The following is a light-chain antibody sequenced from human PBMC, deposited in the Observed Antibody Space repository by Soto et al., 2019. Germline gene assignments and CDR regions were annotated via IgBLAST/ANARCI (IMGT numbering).Light chain of an antibody. CDR3: QQYGSSPLT. Sequence: DIVMTQSPVTLSVSPGERATLSCRASQNISRSLAWYQQKPGQGPSLLIYGASSRATGIPDRFSGSGSGTDFTLTISRLEPEDFAVYYCQQYGSSPLTFGQGTRLEI. CDR2: GAS. V-gene: IGKV3-20*01. J-gene: IGKJ5*01. CDR1: QNISRS.